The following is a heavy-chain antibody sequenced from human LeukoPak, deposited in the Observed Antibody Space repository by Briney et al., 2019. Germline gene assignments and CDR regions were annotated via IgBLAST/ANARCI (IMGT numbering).Heavy chain of an antibody. D-gene: IGHD3-22*01. Sequence: GGSLRLSCAASGFTFSSYWMHWVRHAPGKGLVWVSRINSDGSSTSYADSVKGRFTISRDNAKNTLYLQMNSLRAEDTAVYYCARDSGDNYYDSSGYYGYWGQGTLVTVSS. CDR2: INSDGSST. CDR3: ARDSGDNYYDSSGYYGY. V-gene: IGHV3-74*01. CDR1: GFTFSSYW. J-gene: IGHJ4*02.